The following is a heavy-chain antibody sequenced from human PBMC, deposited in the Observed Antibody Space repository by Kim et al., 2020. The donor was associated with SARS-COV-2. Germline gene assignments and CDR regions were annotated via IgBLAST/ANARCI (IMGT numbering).Heavy chain of an antibody. V-gene: IGHV4-59*13. CDR3: ARGLRYFDWLLYSDYYYYYYGMDV. Sequence: SETLSLTCTVSGGSISSYYWSWIRQPPGKGLEWIGYIYYSGSTNYNPSLKSRVTISVDTSKNQFSLKLSSVTAADTAVYYCARGLRYFDWLLYSDYYYYYYGMDVWGQGPTVTVSS. D-gene: IGHD3-9*01. J-gene: IGHJ6*02. CDR1: GGSISSYY. CDR2: IYYSGST.